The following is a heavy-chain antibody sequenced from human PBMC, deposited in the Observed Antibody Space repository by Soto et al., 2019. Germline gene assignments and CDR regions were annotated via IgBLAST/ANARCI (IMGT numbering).Heavy chain of an antibody. CDR3: ARGLSLRCRMVRGVIMGEFAY. J-gene: IGHJ4*02. Sequence: GGSLRLSCAASGFTFSSYSMNWVRQAPGKGLEWVSYISSSSSTIYYADSVKGRFTISRDNAKNSLYLQMNSLRAEDTAVYYCARGLSLRCRMVRGVIMGEFAYWGQGTLVTVSS. CDR1: GFTFSSYS. D-gene: IGHD3-10*01. V-gene: IGHV3-48*01. CDR2: ISSSSSTI.